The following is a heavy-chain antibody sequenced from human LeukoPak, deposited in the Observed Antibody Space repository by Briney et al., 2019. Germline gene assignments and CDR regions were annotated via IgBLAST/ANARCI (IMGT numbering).Heavy chain of an antibody. J-gene: IGHJ4*02. V-gene: IGHV3-23*01. D-gene: IGHD5-18*01. CDR3: AKDGGYSYGQYYFDY. Sequence: GVSLRLSCAASGFTFSSYAMSWVRQAPGKGLEWVSAISGSGGSTYYADSVKGRFTISRDNSKNTLYLQMNSLRAEDTAVYHCAKDGGYSYGQYYFDYWGQGTLVTVSS. CDR1: GFTFSSYA. CDR2: ISGSGGST.